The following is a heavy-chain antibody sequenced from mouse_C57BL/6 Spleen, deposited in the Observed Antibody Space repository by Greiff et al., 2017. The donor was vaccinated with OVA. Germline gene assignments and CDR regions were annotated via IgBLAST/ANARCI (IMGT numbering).Heavy chain of an antibody. CDR1: GYTFTSYG. Sequence: QVQLQQSGAELARPGASVKLSCKASGYTFTSYGISWVKQRTGQGLEWIGEIYPRSGNTYYNEKFTGKATLTADKSSSTAYMELRSLTSEDSAVYVCARLDSSGCGFAYWGQGTLVTVSA. CDR3: ARLDSSGCGFAY. CDR2: IYPRSGNT. V-gene: IGHV1-81*01. J-gene: IGHJ3*01. D-gene: IGHD3-2*02.